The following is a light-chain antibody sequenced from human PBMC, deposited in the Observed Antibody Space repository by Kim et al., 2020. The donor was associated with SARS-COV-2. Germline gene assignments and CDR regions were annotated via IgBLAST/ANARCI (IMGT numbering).Light chain of an antibody. V-gene: IGLV2-14*03. J-gene: IGLJ1*01. CDR1: SSDIGGYNY. CDR3: SSYSTSSTLYV. Sequence: QSITISCTGTSSDIGGYNYVSWYQQYPGKAPKVLIYDVNNRPSGVSNRFSGSKSGNTASLTISGLQAEDEADYYCSSYSTSSTLYVFGTGTRVTVL. CDR2: DVN.